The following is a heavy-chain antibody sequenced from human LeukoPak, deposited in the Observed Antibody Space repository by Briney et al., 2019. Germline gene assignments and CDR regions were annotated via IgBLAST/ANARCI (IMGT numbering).Heavy chain of an antibody. CDR1: GFTFSSYG. CDR3: AKDHSSWSGSYFDY. V-gene: IGHV3-30*02. CDR2: IWYDGSNK. J-gene: IGHJ4*02. Sequence: PGGSLRLSCAASGFTFSSYGMHWVRQAPGKGLEWVAVIWYDGSNKYYADSVKGRFTISRDNSKNTLYLLVNSLRAEDTAVYYCAKDHSSWSGSYFDYWGQGTLVTVSS. D-gene: IGHD3-3*01.